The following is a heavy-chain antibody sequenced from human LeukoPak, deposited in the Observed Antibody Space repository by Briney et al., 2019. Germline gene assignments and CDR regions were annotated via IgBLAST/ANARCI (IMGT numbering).Heavy chain of an antibody. CDR1: GFSVGNYW. J-gene: IGHJ5*02. CDR2: SEGDDTTT. Sequence: GGSLRLSCAASGFSVGNYWMHWVRQAPGKGLVWVSRSEGDDTTTTYADSVKGRSTVSRDNAKNTVYLQMNSLRVEDTAVYYCAKLDWFDPWGQGTLVTVSP. CDR3: AKLDWFDP. V-gene: IGHV3-74*03. D-gene: IGHD3-3*02.